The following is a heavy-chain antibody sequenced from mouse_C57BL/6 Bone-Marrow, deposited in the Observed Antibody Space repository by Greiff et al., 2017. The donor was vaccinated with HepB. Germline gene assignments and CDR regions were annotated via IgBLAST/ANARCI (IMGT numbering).Heavy chain of an antibody. CDR1: GFTFSDYY. Sequence: EVQGVESGGGLVQPGGSLKLSCAASGFTFSDYYMYWVRQTPEKRLEWVAYISNGGGSPYYPDTVKGRFTISRDNAKNTLYLQMSRLKSEDTAMYYCARPIYYYGSSPHYYAMDYWGQGTSVTVSS. V-gene: IGHV5-12*01. J-gene: IGHJ4*01. CDR2: ISNGGGSP. CDR3: ARPIYYYGSSPHYYAMDY. D-gene: IGHD1-1*01.